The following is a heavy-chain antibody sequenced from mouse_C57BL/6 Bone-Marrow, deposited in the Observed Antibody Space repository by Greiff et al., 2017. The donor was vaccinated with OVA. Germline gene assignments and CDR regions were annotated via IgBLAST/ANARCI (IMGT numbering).Heavy chain of an antibody. D-gene: IGHD4-1*01. V-gene: IGHV1-50*01. CDR2: IDPSDSYT. CDR3: ARWEGGTDY. J-gene: IGHJ2*01. Sequence: QVQLQQPGAELVKPGASVKLSCKASGYTFTSYWMQWVKQRPGQGLEWIGEIDPSDSYTNYNQKFKGKATLTVDTSSSTAYMQLSSLTSEDSAVYYCARWEGGTDYWGQGTTLTVSS. CDR1: GYTFTSYW.